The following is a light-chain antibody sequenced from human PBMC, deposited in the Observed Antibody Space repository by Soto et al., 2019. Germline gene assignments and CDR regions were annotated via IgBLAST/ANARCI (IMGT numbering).Light chain of an antibody. CDR2: GAS. V-gene: IGKV3-20*01. J-gene: IGKJ1*01. Sequence: EIVLTQSPGTLSLSPGEGATLSCRASQSVSNNYLAWYQQKPGQAPRLLIYGASSRATGIPDRFSGSGSGTDFTLTISILEPEDFAVYYCQQYGSSPWTFGQGTKVDIK. CDR1: QSVSNNY. CDR3: QQYGSSPWT.